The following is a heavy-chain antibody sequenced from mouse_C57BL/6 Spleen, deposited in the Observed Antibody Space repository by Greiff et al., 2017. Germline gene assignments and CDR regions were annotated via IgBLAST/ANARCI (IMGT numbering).Heavy chain of an antibody. V-gene: IGHV1-80*01. J-gene: IGHJ4*01. Sequence: QVQLQQSGAELVKPGASVKISCKASGYAFSSYWMNWVKQRPGKGLEWIGQIYPGDGDTNYNGKFKGKATLTADKSSSTAYMQLSSLTSEDSAVYFCARSAVIYYGYDAMDYWGQGTSVTVSS. D-gene: IGHD2-1*01. CDR1: GYAFSSYW. CDR3: ARSAVIYYGYDAMDY. CDR2: IYPGDGDT.